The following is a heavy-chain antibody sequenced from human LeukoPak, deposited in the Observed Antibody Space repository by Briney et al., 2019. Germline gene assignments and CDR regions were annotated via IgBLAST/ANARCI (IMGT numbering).Heavy chain of an antibody. V-gene: IGHV1-46*01. CDR3: ARLTQPYYFDY. Sequence: GASVKVSCKASGYTFTSYYMHWVRQAPGQGLEWMGIINPSGGSTSYAQKFQGRVTMTRDISTSTVYMELSSLRSEDTAVYYCARLTQPYYFDYWGQGTLVTVSS. CDR2: INPSGGST. CDR1: GYTFTSYY. J-gene: IGHJ4*02.